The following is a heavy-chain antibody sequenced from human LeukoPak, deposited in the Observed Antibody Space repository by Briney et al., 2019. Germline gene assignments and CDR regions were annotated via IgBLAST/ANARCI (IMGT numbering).Heavy chain of an antibody. CDR2: IYIGGST. V-gene: IGHV3-53*01. J-gene: IGHJ4*02. CDR3: TTEGYYGSGSYYH. Sequence: PGGSLRLSCAASGFTVSSNYMSWVRQAPGKGLEWVSVIYIGGSTYYADSLMGRFTIPRDNSKNTLYRQINSLRAEDTAVYYCTTEGYYGSGSYYHCGQGTLVTVSS. D-gene: IGHD3-10*01. CDR1: GFTVSSNY.